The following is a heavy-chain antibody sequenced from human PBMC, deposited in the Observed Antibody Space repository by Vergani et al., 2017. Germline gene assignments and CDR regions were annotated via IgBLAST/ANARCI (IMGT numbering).Heavy chain of an antibody. CDR2: INPSGGST. V-gene: IGHV1-46*01. CDR3: AKDANGAGGSYYEPSDY. CDR1: GYTFTSYY. D-gene: IGHD1-26*01. J-gene: IGHJ4*02. Sequence: QVQLVQSGAEVKKPGASVKVSCKASGYTFTSYYMHWVRQAPGQGLEWMGKINPSGGSTSYAQKFQGRVTMTRDTSTSTVYMELSSLRSVDTAVYYCAKDANGAGGSYYEPSDYWGQGTLVTVSS.